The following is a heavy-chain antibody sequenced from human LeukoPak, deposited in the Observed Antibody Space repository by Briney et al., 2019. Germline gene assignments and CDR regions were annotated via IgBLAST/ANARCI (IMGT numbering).Heavy chain of an antibody. V-gene: IGHV1-2*06. CDR3: ARDSSATDAFDY. CDR1: GYTFTGCY. CDR2: INPNSGGT. J-gene: IGHJ4*02. Sequence: GASVKVYCKASGYTFTGCYMHWVRQAPGQWLEWMGRINPNSGGTNYAQKFQGRVTMTRDTSISTAYMELSRLRSDDTAVYYCARDSSATDAFDYWGRGTLVTVSS. D-gene: IGHD2-21*02.